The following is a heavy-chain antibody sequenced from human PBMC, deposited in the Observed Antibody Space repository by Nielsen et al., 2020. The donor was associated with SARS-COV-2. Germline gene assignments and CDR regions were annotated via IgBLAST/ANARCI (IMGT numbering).Heavy chain of an antibody. CDR3: ARDRGSSPYFDY. D-gene: IGHD6-13*01. J-gene: IGHJ4*02. V-gene: IGHV3-33*01. CDR2: IWYDGSNK. CDR1: GGTFSSYG. Sequence: SCKASGGTFSSYGMHWVRQAPGKGLEWVAVIWYDGSNKYYADSVKGRFTISRDNSKNTLYLQMNSLRAEDTAVYYCARDRGSSPYFDYWGQGTLVTVSS.